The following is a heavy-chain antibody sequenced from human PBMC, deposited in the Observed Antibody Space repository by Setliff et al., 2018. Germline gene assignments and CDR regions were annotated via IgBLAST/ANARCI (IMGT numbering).Heavy chain of an antibody. CDR1: GGSFSGYY. CDR3: ASLGMTTMMDWYFDL. V-gene: IGHV4-34*01. Sequence: PSETLSLTCAVYGGSFSGYYWSWIRQPPGKGLEWIGEINHSGSTNCNPSLKSRVTISVDTSKNQFSLKLSSVTAADTAVYYCASLGMTTMMDWYFDLWGRGTLVT. D-gene: IGHD4-4*01. CDR2: INHSGST. J-gene: IGHJ2*01.